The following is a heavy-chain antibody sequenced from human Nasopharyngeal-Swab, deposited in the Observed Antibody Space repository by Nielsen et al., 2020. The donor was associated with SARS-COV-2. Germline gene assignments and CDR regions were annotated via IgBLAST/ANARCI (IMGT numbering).Heavy chain of an antibody. D-gene: IGHD1-26*01. CDR3: GRGASVGWNFDL. J-gene: IGHJ2*01. V-gene: IGHV3-74*03. CDR2: INTDGSDT. Sequence: WIRQPPGKGPEWVSRINTDGSDTTYADFVKGRFSIYRDIAKNTLFLQMNSLRAEDTAGEDWGRGASVGWNFDLWGRGTLVTVSS.